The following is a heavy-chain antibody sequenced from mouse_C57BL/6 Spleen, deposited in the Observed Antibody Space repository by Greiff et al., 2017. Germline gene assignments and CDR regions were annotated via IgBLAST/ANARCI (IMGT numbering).Heavy chain of an antibody. D-gene: IGHD2-2*01. CDR3: ARRGYDGYFDY. Sequence: VQLQQSGAELVKPGASVKISCKASGYAFSSYWMNWVKQRPGKGLEWIGQIYPGDGDTNYNGKFKGKATLTADKSSSTAYMQLSSLTSEDSAVYFCARRGYDGYFDYWGQGTTLTVSS. V-gene: IGHV1-80*01. CDR2: IYPGDGDT. J-gene: IGHJ2*01. CDR1: GYAFSSYW.